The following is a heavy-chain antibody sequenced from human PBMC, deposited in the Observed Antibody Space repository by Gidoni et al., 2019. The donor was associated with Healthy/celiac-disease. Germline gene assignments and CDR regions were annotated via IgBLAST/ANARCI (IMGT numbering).Heavy chain of an antibody. CDR2: IRSKANSSAT. CDR3: TPTSGGYDILTSHY. J-gene: IGHJ4*02. D-gene: IGHD3-9*01. CDR1: GFTFSGSA. V-gene: IGHV3-73*01. Sequence: EVQLVESGGGLVQPGGSLKLSCAAAGFTFSGSAMHWVRQASGKGLEWVGRIRSKANSSATAYAASVKGSLTISRDDSKNTAYLQMNSLKTEDTAVYYCTPTSGGYDILTSHYWGQGTLVTVSS.